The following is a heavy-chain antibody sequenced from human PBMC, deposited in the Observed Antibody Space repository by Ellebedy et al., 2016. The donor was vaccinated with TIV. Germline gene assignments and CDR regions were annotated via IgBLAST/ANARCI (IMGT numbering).Heavy chain of an antibody. CDR3: AREIGGGGSA. Sequence: GGSLRLSXAASGFTFSKFWLHWVRQAPGKGLEWVANINQDASTRYYVDSVKGRFTISRDNAKNSLYLQTNTLRAEDTAVYYCAREIGGGGSAWGQGTLVTVSS. J-gene: IGHJ5*02. D-gene: IGHD2-15*01. CDR1: GFTFSKFW. V-gene: IGHV3-7*01. CDR2: INQDASTR.